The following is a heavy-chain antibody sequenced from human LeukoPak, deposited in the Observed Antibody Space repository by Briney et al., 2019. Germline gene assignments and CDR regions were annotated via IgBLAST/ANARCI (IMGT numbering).Heavy chain of an antibody. CDR1: GFTFSSYS. J-gene: IGHJ4*02. V-gene: IGHV3-21*01. Sequence: GGSLRLSCAASGFTFSSYSMNWVRQAPGKGLEWVSSISSSSSYIYYADSVKGRFTISRDNAKNSLYLQMNSLRAEDTAVYYCAGGAYSSGWYFDYWDQGTLVTVSS. CDR2: ISSSSSYI. D-gene: IGHD6-19*01. CDR3: AGGAYSSGWYFDY.